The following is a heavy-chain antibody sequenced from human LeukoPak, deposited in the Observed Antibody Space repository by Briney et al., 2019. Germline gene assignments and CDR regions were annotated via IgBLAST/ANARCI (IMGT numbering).Heavy chain of an antibody. V-gene: IGHV3-15*01. J-gene: IGHJ4*02. CDR1: EFTFSNYR. Sequence: PGGSLKLSCAVSEFTFSNYRMSWVRQAPGKGLEWVGRIKSKTDGGTTDYAAPVKGRFTTSRDDSKNTLYLQMNSLKTEDTAVYYCTTSLIAAAIDYWGQGTLVTVSS. CDR3: TTSLIAAAIDY. CDR2: IKSKTDGGTT. D-gene: IGHD6-13*01.